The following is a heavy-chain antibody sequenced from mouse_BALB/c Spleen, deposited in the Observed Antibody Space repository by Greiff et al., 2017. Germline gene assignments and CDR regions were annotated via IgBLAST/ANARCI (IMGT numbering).Heavy chain of an antibody. CDR1: GYTFTNYW. V-gene: IGHV1-63*02. CDR3: ARSTVVATRYAMDY. Sequence: QVQLQQSGAELVRPGTSVKISCKASGYTFTNYWQGWVKQRPGHGLEWIGDIYPGGGYTNYNEKFKGKATLTADTSSSTAYMQLSSLTSEDSAVYFCARSTVVATRYAMDYWGQGTSVTVSS. J-gene: IGHJ4*01. D-gene: IGHD1-1*01. CDR2: IYPGGGYT.